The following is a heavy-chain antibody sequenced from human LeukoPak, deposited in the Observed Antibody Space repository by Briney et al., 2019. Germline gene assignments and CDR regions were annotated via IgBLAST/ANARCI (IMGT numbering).Heavy chain of an antibody. CDR2: IYYSGST. J-gene: IGHJ4*02. V-gene: IGHV4-39*01. Sequence: GSLRLSCAASGFTFSSYAMSWVRQPPGKGLEWVGSIYYSGSTYYNPSLKSRVTISVDTSKNQFSLKLSSVTAADTAVYYCASSKDCSSTSCYFDYWGQGTLVTVSS. CDR1: GFTFSSYA. D-gene: IGHD2-2*01. CDR3: ASSKDCSSTSCYFDY.